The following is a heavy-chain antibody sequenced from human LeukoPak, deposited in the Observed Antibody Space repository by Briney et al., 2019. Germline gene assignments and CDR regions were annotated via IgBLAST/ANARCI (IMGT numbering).Heavy chain of an antibody. J-gene: IGHJ4*02. CDR3: ARFSSRPY. CDR2: ISNSGRTK. V-gene: IGHV3-11*04. D-gene: IGHD2-2*01. CDR1: GFSYSDYQ. Sequence: GGSLRLSCVVSGFSYSDYQMSWIRQAPGKGLEWLSYISNSGRTKYYADSVRDRFIISRDNFKKSLYLQMNSLRVEDTAVYYCARFSSRPYWGQGTLVTVSS.